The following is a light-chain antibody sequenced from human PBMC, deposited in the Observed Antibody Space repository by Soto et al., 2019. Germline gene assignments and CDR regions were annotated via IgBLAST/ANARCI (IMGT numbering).Light chain of an antibody. CDR2: GAS. J-gene: IGKJ1*01. V-gene: IGKV3-15*01. Sequence: ELVLRQSPGTLSLTSGERATLXXRASQSVSNNYLAWYQQKPGQAPRXXIYGASTRSTGIPARFSGSGAGTEFTLTITSLKSEDSAVYYCQQGYKGTITFGQGTKVDIK. CDR1: QSVSNN. CDR3: QQGYKGTIT.